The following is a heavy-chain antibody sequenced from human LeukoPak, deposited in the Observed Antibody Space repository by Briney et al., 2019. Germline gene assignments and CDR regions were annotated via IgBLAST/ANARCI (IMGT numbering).Heavy chain of an antibody. CDR1: GFTFSSY. Sequence: GGSLRLSCAASGFTFSSYMSWVRQAPRKGLEWVSAIIGSGGYTYYADSVKGRFTISRDNSKNTLYLQMNSLRADDTAVYYCAKAGLHYYDSSGYYRGWYFDLWGRGTLVTVSS. V-gene: IGHV3-23*01. D-gene: IGHD3-22*01. J-gene: IGHJ2*01. CDR2: IIGSGGYT. CDR3: AKAGLHYYDSSGYYRGWYFDL.